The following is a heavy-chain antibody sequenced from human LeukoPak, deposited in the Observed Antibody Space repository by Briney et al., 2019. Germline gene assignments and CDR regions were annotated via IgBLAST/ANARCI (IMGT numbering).Heavy chain of an antibody. CDR2: IWYDGSNK. CDR1: GFTFSSYG. CDR3: AREIRSDYYGSGKVVDY. V-gene: IGHV3-33*01. D-gene: IGHD3-10*01. J-gene: IGHJ4*02. Sequence: GGPLRLSCAASGFTFSSYGMHWVRQAPGKGLEWVAVIWYDGSNKYYADSVKGRFTISRDNSKNTLYLQMNSLRAEDTAVYCCAREIRSDYYGSGKVVDYWGQGTLVTVSS.